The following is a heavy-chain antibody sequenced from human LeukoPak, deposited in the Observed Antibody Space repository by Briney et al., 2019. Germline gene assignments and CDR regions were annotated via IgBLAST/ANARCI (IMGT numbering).Heavy chain of an antibody. CDR2: IYYSGST. J-gene: IGHJ4*02. Sequence: SETLSLTCTVSGGSISGSSYYWGWIRQPPGKGLEWIGSIYYSGSTYYNPSLKSRVTISVDTSKNQFSLKLNSVTATDTAVYYCARLSGSSDWYYFDYWGQGTLVTVSS. V-gene: IGHV4-39*01. CDR1: GGSISGSSYY. CDR3: ARLSGSSDWYYFDY. D-gene: IGHD6-19*01.